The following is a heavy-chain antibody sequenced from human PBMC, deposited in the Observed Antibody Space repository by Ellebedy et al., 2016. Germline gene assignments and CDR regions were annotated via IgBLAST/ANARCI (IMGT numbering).Heavy chain of an antibody. CDR3: TRSVRASGWADP. V-gene: IGHV4-59*01. CDR1: HDNIKTFS. J-gene: IGHJ5*02. Sequence: SETLSLTCTVSHDNIKTFSWSWIRQPPGKPLEWIGDIFYNGTTIYHPSLKTRLTMSRDMSKKEFSVKSTSVTAAATAFYYCTRSVRASGWADPWGQGILVIVS. CDR2: IFYNGTT. D-gene: IGHD6-19*01.